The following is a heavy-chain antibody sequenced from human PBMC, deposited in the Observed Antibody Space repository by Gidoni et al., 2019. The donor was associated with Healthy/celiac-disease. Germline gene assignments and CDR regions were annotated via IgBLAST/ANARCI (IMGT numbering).Heavy chain of an antibody. V-gene: IGHV3-11*01. Sequence: QVQLVESGGGLVKPGGSLRLSCAASGFTFSDYYMSWIRQAPGKGLEWVSYISSRGSTIYYADSVKGRFTISRDNAKNSLYLQMNSLRAEDTAVYYCARADYSSTSYYYYYGMDVWGQGTTVTVSS. CDR1: GFTFSDYY. CDR2: ISSRGSTI. J-gene: IGHJ6*02. D-gene: IGHD2-2*01. CDR3: ARADYSSTSYYYYYGMDV.